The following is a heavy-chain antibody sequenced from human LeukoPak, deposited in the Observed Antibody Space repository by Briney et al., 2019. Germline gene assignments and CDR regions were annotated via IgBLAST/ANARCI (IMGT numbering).Heavy chain of an antibody. Sequence: SETLSLTCTVSGGSISSGGYYWSWIRQHPGKGLEWIGYIYYSGSTYCNPSLKSRVTISVDTSKNQFSLKLSSVTAADTAVYYCARVRVSSYYYGSGSFHWFDPWGQGTLVTVSS. J-gene: IGHJ5*02. V-gene: IGHV4-31*03. CDR3: ARVRVSSYYYGSGSFHWFDP. CDR2: IYYSGST. CDR1: GGSISSGGYY. D-gene: IGHD3-10*01.